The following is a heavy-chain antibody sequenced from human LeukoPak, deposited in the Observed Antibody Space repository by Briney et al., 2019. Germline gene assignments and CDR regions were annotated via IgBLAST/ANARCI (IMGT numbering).Heavy chain of an antibody. CDR2: IRSDGADN. Sequence: PGGSLRLSCAASGFTFSSHGMHWVRHATGKALECLAVIRSDGADNYVVDSVKGRFIISKDNSKNTLYLQMSSLRAEDTAFYYCARGCGGSTTCYIIDYWGQGTLVTVSS. CDR1: GFTFSSHG. V-gene: IGHV3-33*01. D-gene: IGHD2-2*01. J-gene: IGHJ4*02. CDR3: ARGCGGSTTCYIIDY.